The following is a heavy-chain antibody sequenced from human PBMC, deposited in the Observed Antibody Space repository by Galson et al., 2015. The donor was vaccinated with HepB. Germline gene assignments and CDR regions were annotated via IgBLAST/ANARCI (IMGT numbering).Heavy chain of an antibody. Sequence: SLRLSCAASGFTFSSYAMNWVRQAPGKGLEWVSTISGNGGSLYYAGSVRGRFTISRDNSKNTQYLQMDSLRGEETAVYYCAKGYFGWYRRGRHVFGIWGQGQMVIVSS. CDR2: ISGNGGSL. V-gene: IGHV3-23*01. J-gene: IGHJ3*02. D-gene: IGHD3-9*01. CDR1: GFTFSSYA. CDR3: AKGYFGWYRRGRHVFGI.